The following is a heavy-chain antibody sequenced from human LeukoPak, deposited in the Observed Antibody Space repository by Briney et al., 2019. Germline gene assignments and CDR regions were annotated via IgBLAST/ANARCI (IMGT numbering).Heavy chain of an antibody. CDR3: ARATRGLGEWLRFTQPGAFDI. Sequence: AGGSLRLSCAASGFTFSDYYMSWIRQAPGKGLEWVSYISSSGSTIYYADSVKGRFTISRDNAKNSLYLQMNSLRAEDTAVYYCARATRGLGEWLRFTQPGAFDIWGQGTMVTVSS. V-gene: IGHV3-11*01. CDR2: ISSSGSTI. J-gene: IGHJ3*02. D-gene: IGHD5-12*01. CDR1: GFTFSDYY.